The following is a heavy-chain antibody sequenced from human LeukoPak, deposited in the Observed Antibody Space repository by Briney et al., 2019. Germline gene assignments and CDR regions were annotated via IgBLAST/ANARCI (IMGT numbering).Heavy chain of an antibody. CDR1: GFPFSGYW. V-gene: IGHV3-7*01. CDR2: IKQDGSEE. J-gene: IGHJ4*02. Sequence: GGSLRLSCAASGFPFSGYWMDWVRQAPGKGMEWVANIKQDGSEEYYADSVKGRFTISRDNAKNSLYLQMNSLRAEDTAVYYCSSSLDYWGQGALVTVSS. CDR3: SSSLDY.